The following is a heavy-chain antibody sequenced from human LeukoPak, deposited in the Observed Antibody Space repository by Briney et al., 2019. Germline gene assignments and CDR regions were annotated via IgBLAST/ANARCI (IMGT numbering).Heavy chain of an antibody. CDR2: ISAYNGDT. D-gene: IGHD6-13*01. J-gene: IGHJ4*02. CDR3: AVRNTSSWSPFDF. V-gene: IGHV1-18*01. Sequence: GASVKVSCKASGYTFTNYGISWVRQASGQGLEWMGWISAYNGDTNYAQKLQGRVTMTTDTSTSTAYMELRSLRSDDTAIYYCAVRNTSSWSPFDFWGQGTLVTVSS. CDR1: GYTFTNYG.